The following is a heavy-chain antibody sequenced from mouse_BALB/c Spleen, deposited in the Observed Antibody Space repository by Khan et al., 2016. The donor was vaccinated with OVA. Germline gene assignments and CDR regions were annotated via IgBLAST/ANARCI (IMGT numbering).Heavy chain of an antibody. CDR2: VSTGGHYT. CDR1: GFTFSTYG. V-gene: IGHV5-6*01. CDR3: ARLAYYYDSEGFAY. Sequence: EVELVESGGDVVKPGGSLKLSCVASGFTFSTYGMSWVRQTPDKRLEWVATVSTGGHYTYYPDTVTGRFTISRDNAKNTLYLQMNSLKSEDTAMFYCARLAYYYDSEGFAYWGQGTLVTVSA. J-gene: IGHJ3*01. D-gene: IGHD1-1*01.